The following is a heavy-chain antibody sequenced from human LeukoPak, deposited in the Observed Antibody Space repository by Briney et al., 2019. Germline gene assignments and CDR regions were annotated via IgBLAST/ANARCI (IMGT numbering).Heavy chain of an antibody. CDR3: ARVRRAVAGAFDY. D-gene: IGHD6-19*01. CDR1: GFTFSSYS. CDR2: ISSSSSYI. V-gene: IGHV3-21*04. J-gene: IGHJ4*02. Sequence: GGSLRLSCEASGFTFSSYSMNWVRQAPGKGLEWVSSISSSSSYIYYADSVKGRFTISRDNAKNSLYLQMNSLRAEDTAVYYCARVRRAVAGAFDYWGQGTLVTVSS.